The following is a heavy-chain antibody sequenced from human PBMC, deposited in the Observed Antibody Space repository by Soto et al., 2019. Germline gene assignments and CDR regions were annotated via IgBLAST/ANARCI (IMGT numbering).Heavy chain of an antibody. CDR3: ARDHSGSPFY. J-gene: IGHJ4*02. D-gene: IGHD1-26*01. Sequence: GXSVKVSFKASGYTFTSYGISLVRQAPGQGLEWMGWISAYNGNTNYAQKLQGRVTMTTDTSTSTAYMELRSLRSDDTAVYYCARDHSGSPFYWGQGTLVTVSS. CDR2: ISAYNGNT. V-gene: IGHV1-18*01. CDR1: GYTFTSYG.